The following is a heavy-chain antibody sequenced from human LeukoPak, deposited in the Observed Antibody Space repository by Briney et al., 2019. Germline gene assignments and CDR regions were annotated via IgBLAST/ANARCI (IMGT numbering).Heavy chain of an antibody. CDR1: GGSITNSY. D-gene: IGHD2-21*02. V-gene: IGHV4-59*12. J-gene: IGHJ5*02. Sequence: PSETLSLTCSVSGGSITNSYWNWIRQSPGKGLEWIGYINYSGSTNYNPSLKSRVTISVDTSKNQFSLKLSSVTAADTAVYYCARGIGPHPPAIRFASWFDPWGQGTLVTVSS. CDR2: INYSGST. CDR3: ARGIGPHPPAIRFASWFDP.